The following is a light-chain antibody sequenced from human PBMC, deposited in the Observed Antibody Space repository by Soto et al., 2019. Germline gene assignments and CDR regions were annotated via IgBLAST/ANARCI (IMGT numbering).Light chain of an antibody. CDR1: SSDVGGYNY. CDR2: DVS. V-gene: IGLV2-14*01. CDR3: SSYTSSSTYV. Sequence: ALTQPASVSGSPGQSIAISCTGTSSDVGGYNYVSWYQQHPGKAPKLMIYDVSNRPSGVSNRFSGSKSGNTASLTISGLQAEDEADYYCSSYTSSSTYVFGTGTKVTVL. J-gene: IGLJ1*01.